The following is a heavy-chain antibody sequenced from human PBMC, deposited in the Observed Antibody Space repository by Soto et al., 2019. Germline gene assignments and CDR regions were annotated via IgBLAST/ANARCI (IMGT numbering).Heavy chain of an antibody. J-gene: IGHJ4*02. Sequence: QLQLQESGPGLVKPSETLSLTCTVSDGSISSSNYYWGWIRQPPGKGLEWIGSIYYSGNTYYNPSVKSRVTISLETSKNQFSLKLSSVTAADTAVSYCATDYYYDSSGTPDYWGQGTLVTVSS. CDR2: IYYSGNT. D-gene: IGHD3-22*01. CDR3: ATDYYYDSSGTPDY. CDR1: DGSISSSNYY. V-gene: IGHV4-39*01.